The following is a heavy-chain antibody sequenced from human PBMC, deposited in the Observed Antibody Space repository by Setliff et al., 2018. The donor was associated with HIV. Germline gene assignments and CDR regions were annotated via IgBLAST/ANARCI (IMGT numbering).Heavy chain of an antibody. J-gene: IGHJ6*02. Sequence: SVKVSCKASGGTFSSYVISWVRQAPGQGPEWMGGIIPMYGVANYAQKFQGRVTITTDESTNTAYMELRSLRSDDTAVYYCAIDGLSYNILPGSIAYFHSGMDVWGQGTTVTVSS. V-gene: IGHV1-69*05. D-gene: IGHD3-9*01. CDR3: AIDGLSYNILPGSIAYFHSGMDV. CDR1: GGTFSSYV. CDR2: IIPMYGVA.